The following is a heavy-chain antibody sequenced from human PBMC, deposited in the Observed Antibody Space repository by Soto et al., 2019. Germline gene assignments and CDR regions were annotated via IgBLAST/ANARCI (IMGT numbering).Heavy chain of an antibody. Sequence: LRLSCAASGFTFSSYGMHWVRQAPGKGLEWVAVISYDGSNKYYADSVKGRFTISRDNSKNTLYLQMNSLRAEDTAVYYCAKVSTVTTGGGMDVWGQGTTVTVSS. D-gene: IGHD4-17*01. CDR2: ISYDGSNK. V-gene: IGHV3-30*18. CDR3: AKVSTVTTGGGMDV. CDR1: GFTFSSYG. J-gene: IGHJ6*02.